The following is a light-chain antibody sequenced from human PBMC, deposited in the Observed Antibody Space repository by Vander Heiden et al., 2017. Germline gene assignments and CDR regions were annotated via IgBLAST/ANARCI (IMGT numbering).Light chain of an antibody. J-gene: IGLJ1*01. V-gene: IGLV1-40*01. CDR1: SSNIGAGYD. CDR2: GNS. Sequence: QSVLTQPPSVSGAPGQRVTIPCTGSSSNIGAGYDVHWYQQLPGTAPKPLIYGNSNRPSGAPDQFSGSKSGTSASLAITGLQAEDEADYYCQSYDSSLSGRGYVFGTGTKVTVL. CDR3: QSYDSSLSGRGYV.